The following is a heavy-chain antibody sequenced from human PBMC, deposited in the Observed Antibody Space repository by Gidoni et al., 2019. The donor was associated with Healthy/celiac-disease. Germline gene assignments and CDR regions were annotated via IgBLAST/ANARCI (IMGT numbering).Heavy chain of an antibody. Sequence: QVQLVESGGGVVQPGRSLRLSCAASGFTFSSYGMHWVRQAPGKGLEWVAVISYDGSNKYYADSVKGRFTISRDNSKNTLYLQMNSLRAEDTAVYYCAKEEVAGMGGYWGQGTLVTVSS. CDR1: GFTFSSYG. CDR2: ISYDGSNK. CDR3: AKEEVAGMGGY. V-gene: IGHV3-30*18. J-gene: IGHJ4*02. D-gene: IGHD6-19*01.